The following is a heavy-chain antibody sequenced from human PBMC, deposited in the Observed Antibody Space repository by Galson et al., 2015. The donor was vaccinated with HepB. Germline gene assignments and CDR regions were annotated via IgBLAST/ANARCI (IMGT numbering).Heavy chain of an antibody. CDR2: INPSGGST. Sequence: SVKVSCKASGYTFTSYYMHWVRQAPGQGLEWMGIINPSGGSTSYAQKFQGRVTMTRDTSTSTVYMELSSLRSEDTAVYYCARVQDTAMVTGWFDPWGQGTLVTVSS. J-gene: IGHJ5*02. CDR1: GYTFTSYY. CDR3: ARVQDTAMVTGWFDP. D-gene: IGHD5-18*01. V-gene: IGHV1-46*01.